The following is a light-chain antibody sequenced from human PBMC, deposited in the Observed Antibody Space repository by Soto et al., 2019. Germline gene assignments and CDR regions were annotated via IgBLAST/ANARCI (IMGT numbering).Light chain of an antibody. CDR3: QQYGSSRT. V-gene: IGKV3-20*01. CDR1: QSVSSSY. Sequence: EIVLTQSPGTLSLSPGERATLSCRASQSVSSSYLAWYQQKPGQAPRLLIYGASSRATGIPDMFSGSGSGTDFTLTSSRLEPEDFAVYYCQQYGSSRTFGQGTKVEIK. J-gene: IGKJ1*01. CDR2: GAS.